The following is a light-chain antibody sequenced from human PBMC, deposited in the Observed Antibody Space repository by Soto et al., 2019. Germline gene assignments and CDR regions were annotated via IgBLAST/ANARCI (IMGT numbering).Light chain of an antibody. V-gene: IGKV1-27*01. Sequence: IQMTPSPSSLSASVGDRVTITCRASQGISNLLAWYQQKPGKVPKLLIYAASTLQSGVPSRFSGSGSGTDYTLTISSLQPEDFETYYCQQSYSNTITFGQGTRLEIK. CDR1: QGISNL. CDR3: QQSYSNTIT. J-gene: IGKJ5*01. CDR2: AAS.